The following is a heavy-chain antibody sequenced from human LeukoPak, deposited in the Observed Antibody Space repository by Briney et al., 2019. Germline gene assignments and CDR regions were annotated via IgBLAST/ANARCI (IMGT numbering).Heavy chain of an antibody. Sequence: SVKVSCKASGFTFTSSAMQWVRQARGQRLEWIGWIVVGSGNTNYAQKFQERVTITRDMSTNTAYMELSSLRSEDTAVYYCAADLYSGSYRIPYGYRGQGTLVTVSS. CDR3: AADLYSGSYRIPYGY. CDR2: IVVGSGNT. CDR1: GFTFTSSA. D-gene: IGHD1-26*01. J-gene: IGHJ4*02. V-gene: IGHV1-58*02.